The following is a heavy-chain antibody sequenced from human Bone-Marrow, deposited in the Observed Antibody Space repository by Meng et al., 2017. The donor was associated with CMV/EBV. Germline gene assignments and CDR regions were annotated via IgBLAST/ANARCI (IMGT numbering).Heavy chain of an antibody. CDR3: ARGSPGEYYPDSNGYYYFDY. Sequence: GSLRLACTVSGGSVNSDRFYWSWILQPPGKGLEWIGHVFDTWSSNYKSSLKGRVTISVDTSKNQFSLKLSSVTAADTAAYYCARGSPGEYYPDSNGYYYFDYWGQGTLVTVSS. V-gene: IGHV4-61*01. CDR1: GGSVNSDRFY. J-gene: IGHJ4*02. D-gene: IGHD3-22*01. CDR2: VFDTWSS.